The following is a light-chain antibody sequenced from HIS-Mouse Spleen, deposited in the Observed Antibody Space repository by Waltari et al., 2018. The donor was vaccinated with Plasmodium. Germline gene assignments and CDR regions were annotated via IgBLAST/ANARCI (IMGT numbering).Light chain of an antibody. CDR2: KAS. CDR3: QQYNSYSLPYT. CDR1: QSISSW. J-gene: IGKJ2*01. Sequence: DIQMTQSPSTLSASVGDRVTITCRASQSISSWLAWYQQKPGKAPKLLIYKASSLESGVPSRFSGSGSGTEFILTISSLQPDDFATYYCQQYNSYSLPYTFGQGTKLEIK. V-gene: IGKV1-5*03.